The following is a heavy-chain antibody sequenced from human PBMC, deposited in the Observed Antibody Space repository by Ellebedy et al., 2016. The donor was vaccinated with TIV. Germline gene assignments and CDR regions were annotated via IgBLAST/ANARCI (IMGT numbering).Heavy chain of an antibody. CDR2: IRQEGDEI. CDR1: GFNFRSYW. CDR3: ARRASYGDYAVQVNPWFDP. J-gene: IGHJ5*02. D-gene: IGHD4-17*01. V-gene: IGHV3-7*01. Sequence: GESLKISCAASGFNFRSYWMAWVRQAPGKGLEWVAKIRQEGDEIYYVESVKGRFTISRDNAKNSLFLQMNSLRVEATAWYYCARRASYGDYAVQVNPWFDPWGQGTLVTVSS.